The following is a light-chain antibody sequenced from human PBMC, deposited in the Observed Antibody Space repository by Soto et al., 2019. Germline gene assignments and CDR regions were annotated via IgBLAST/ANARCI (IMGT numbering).Light chain of an antibody. CDR1: SGSVSSSVY. V-gene: IGLV8-61*01. J-gene: IGLJ2*01. CDR3: VLYMGSGISV. CDR2: STN. Sequence: QAVVTQEPSRSVSPGGTVTLTCALSSGSVSSSVYPSWYQQTPGQAPRTLIYSTNTRSSGVPDRFSGFILGNKAALTITGAQADDESDYYCVLYMGSGISVFGGGTKLTVL.